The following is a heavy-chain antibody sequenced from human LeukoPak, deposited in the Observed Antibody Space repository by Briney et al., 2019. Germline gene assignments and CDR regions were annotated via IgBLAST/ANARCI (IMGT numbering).Heavy chain of an antibody. J-gene: IGHJ4*02. CDR2: ISYDGSNK. D-gene: IGHD6-19*01. Sequence: PGGSLRLSCAASGFTFSSYAMHWVRQAPGKGLEWVAVISYDGSNKYYADSVKGRFTISRDNSKNTLYLQMNSLRAEDTAVYYCAKLGTSSGWYSYFDYWGQGTLVTVSS. CDR1: GFTFSSYA. V-gene: IGHV3-30-3*01. CDR3: AKLGTSSGWYSYFDY.